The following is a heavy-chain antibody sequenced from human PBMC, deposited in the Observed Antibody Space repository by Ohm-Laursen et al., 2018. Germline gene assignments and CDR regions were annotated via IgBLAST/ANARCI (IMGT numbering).Heavy chain of an antibody. J-gene: IGHJ4*02. CDR2: IKDDGSEK. Sequence: GSLRLSCAASGFTFSSYWMTWVRQGRGEGLLWVASIKDDGSEKYYADSVKGRFTISRDNAKKALFLQMSSLSAEDTAVYYCVSAPGYSSGWFLNWGQGTQVTVSS. V-gene: IGHV3-7*01. D-gene: IGHD6-19*01. CDR3: VSAPGYSSGWFLN. CDR1: GFTFSSYW.